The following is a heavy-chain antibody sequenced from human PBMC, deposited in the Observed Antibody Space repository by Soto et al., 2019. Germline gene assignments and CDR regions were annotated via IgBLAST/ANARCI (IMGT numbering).Heavy chain of an antibody. V-gene: IGHV2-5*02. J-gene: IGHJ4*02. CDR2: IYWADDK. CDR1: GFSLTTSGVG. Sequence: QITLNESGPTQVKPRQTLTLTCTFSGFSLTTSGVGVGWIRQSPGKAPEWLALIYWADDKRYSSSLKSRLTITKDTAKNQVVLTMADLDPADTATYYCAHRVLRTVFGLVTTTAIYFDFWGQGTPVAVSS. D-gene: IGHD3-3*01. CDR3: AHRVLRTVFGLVTTTAIYFDF.